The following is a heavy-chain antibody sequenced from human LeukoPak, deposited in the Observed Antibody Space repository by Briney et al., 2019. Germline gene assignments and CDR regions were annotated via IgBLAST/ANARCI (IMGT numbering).Heavy chain of an antibody. CDR2: IYNSGST. CDR3: ARGSHYDMLTGYEGEPYYFYY. CDR1: GGSISSGGYS. J-gene: IGHJ4*02. Sequence: SQTLSLTCAVSGGSISSGGYSWSWIRQPPGKGLEWIGYIYNSGSTYYNPSLKSRVTISVDRSKNQFSLKLSSVTAADTAVYYCARGSHYDMLTGYEGEPYYFYYWGQGTLVTVSS. D-gene: IGHD3-9*01. V-gene: IGHV4-30-2*01.